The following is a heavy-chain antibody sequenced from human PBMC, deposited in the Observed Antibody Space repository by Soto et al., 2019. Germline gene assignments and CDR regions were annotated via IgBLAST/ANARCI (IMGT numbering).Heavy chain of an antibody. D-gene: IGHD2-8*01. Sequence: QARLVESGGGVVQPGRSLRLSCEASGLTFSAYGMHWVRQAPGKGLECVATISYDGSKKYFGDSVKGRFTISRDNSKSTLYLEMNSLRTEATAVYYCAKASHCNKGRCSLGLIGDRAFDIWGQGTMVTVSS. CDR1: GLTFSAYG. CDR2: ISYDGSKK. J-gene: IGHJ3*02. V-gene: IGHV3-30*18. CDR3: AKASHCNKGRCSLGLIGDRAFDI.